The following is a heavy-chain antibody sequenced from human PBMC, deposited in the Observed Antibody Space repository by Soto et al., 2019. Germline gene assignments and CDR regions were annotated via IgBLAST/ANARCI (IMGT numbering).Heavy chain of an antibody. CDR2: IYWDDDK. V-gene: IGHV2-5*02. CDR1: GFSLSTSGVG. D-gene: IGHD3-22*01. CDR3: AHRDYYDNSGYYYGRLGFFDY. J-gene: IGHJ4*02. Sequence: QITLKESGPPLVKPTQTLTLTCTLSGFSLSTSGVGVGWIRQPPGKALEWLALIYWDDDKRYSPSLKSRLTITKDTYKNRLVVTMTNIDPVDTATYYFAHRDYYDNSGYYYGRLGFFDYWGQGTLDTVSS.